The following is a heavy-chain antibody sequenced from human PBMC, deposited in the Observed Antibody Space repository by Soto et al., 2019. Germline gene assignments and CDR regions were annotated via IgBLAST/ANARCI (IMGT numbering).Heavy chain of an antibody. Sequence: VGSLRLSCAASGFKFSNYAMSWVRQAPGKGLEWVSLISATGGGTYYADSVKGRFTISRDNSHNTLYLQVHSLTAEDTAVYYCAKDRRAGGDSAFYFDFWGQGAQVTVSS. CDR2: ISATGGGT. J-gene: IGHJ4*02. CDR3: AKDRRAGGDSAFYFDF. V-gene: IGHV3-23*01. D-gene: IGHD3-16*01. CDR1: GFKFSNYA.